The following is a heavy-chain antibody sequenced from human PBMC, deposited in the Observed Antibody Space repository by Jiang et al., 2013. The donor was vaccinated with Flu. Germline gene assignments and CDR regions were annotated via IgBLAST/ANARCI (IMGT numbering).Heavy chain of an antibody. CDR2: GSGGST. D-gene: IGHD1-26*01. J-gene: IGHJ4*02. CDR3: AKDLGWELHRGVAPLLGFDY. V-gene: IGHV3-23*01. Sequence: GSGGSTYYADSVKGRXTISRDNSKNTLYLQMNSLRAEDTAVYYCAKDLGWELHRGVAPLLGFDYWGQGTLVTVSS.